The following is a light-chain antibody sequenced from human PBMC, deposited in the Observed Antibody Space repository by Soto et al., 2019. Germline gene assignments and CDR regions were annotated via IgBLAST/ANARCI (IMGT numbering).Light chain of an antibody. CDR2: NNI. V-gene: IGLV1-40*01. CDR1: TSNLGAGYD. CDR3: QSYDTMLSGPGV. Sequence: QAVVTQPPSVSGAPGQTVTISCTGSTSNLGAGYDVHWYQQLPGTAPKLLIYNNINRPSGVPDRFSGSKSGTSASLAITGLQAEDEADYYCQSYDTMLSGPGVFGGGTQLTVL. J-gene: IGLJ2*01.